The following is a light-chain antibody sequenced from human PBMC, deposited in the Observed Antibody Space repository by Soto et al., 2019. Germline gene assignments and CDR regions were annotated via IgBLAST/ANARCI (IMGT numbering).Light chain of an antibody. CDR1: QSIRRW. Sequence: DIQMTQSPSLLSASVGDRVTIARRASQSIRRWLAWYQQKPGKAPKLLIYEASSLQSGVPSRFSGSGSGTDFTLTVSSLQPDDFATYYCQQSDTTPWTFGQGTKVDIK. CDR2: EAS. CDR3: QQSDTTPWT. J-gene: IGKJ1*01. V-gene: IGKV1-39*01.